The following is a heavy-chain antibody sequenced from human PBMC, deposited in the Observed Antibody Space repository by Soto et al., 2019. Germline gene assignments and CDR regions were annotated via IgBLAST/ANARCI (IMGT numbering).Heavy chain of an antibody. Sequence: SETLSLTCTVSGGSISSYYWSWIRQPPGKGLEWIGYIYYSGSTNYNPSLKSRVTISVDTSKNQFSLKLSSVTAADTAVYYCARGKVYSSSWYPGPYFDYWGQGTLVTVSS. CDR3: ARGKVYSSSWYPGPYFDY. D-gene: IGHD6-13*01. J-gene: IGHJ4*02. CDR2: IYYSGST. CDR1: GGSISSYY. V-gene: IGHV4-59*01.